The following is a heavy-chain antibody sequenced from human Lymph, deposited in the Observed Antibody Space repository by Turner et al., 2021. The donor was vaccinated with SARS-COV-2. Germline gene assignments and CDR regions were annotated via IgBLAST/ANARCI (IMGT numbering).Heavy chain of an antibody. Sequence: QVQLVESGGGVVQPGRSLRLSCAASGFTFSSYGMHWVRQAPGKGLEWVAVISYDGSNKYYADSVKGRFTISRDNSKNTLYLQMNSLRPEDTAVYYCAKGGFYDILTGYSNFDYWGRGTLVTVSS. J-gene: IGHJ4*02. CDR3: AKGGFYDILTGYSNFDY. D-gene: IGHD3-9*01. CDR2: ISYDGSNK. CDR1: GFTFSSYG. V-gene: IGHV3-30*18.